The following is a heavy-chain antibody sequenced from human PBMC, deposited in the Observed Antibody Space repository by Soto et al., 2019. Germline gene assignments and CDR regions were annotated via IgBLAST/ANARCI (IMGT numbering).Heavy chain of an antibody. CDR2: INPNSGGT. Sequence: GASVKVSCKASGYTFTGYYMHWVRQAPGQGLEWMGWINPNSGGTNYAQKFQGRVTMTRDTSISTAYMELSRLRSDDTAVYYCARDGCSGGSCHSELAPRGQGTIVTVSS. J-gene: IGHJ5*02. D-gene: IGHD2-15*01. CDR3: ARDGCSGGSCHSELAP. V-gene: IGHV1-2*02. CDR1: GYTFTGYY.